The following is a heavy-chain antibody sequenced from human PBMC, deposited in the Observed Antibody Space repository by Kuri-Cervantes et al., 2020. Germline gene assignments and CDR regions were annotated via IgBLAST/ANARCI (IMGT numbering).Heavy chain of an antibody. D-gene: IGHD2-15*01. J-gene: IGHJ5*02. Sequence: SETLSLTCAVSGYSISSDYYWCWIRQPPGKGLEWLGSIYHSGSTYYNPSLKCRVTISVDTSKNKFSLKLSSVTAADTAVYYCATGPGSCCSGSCYDADCFDPWGQGTLVTVSS. V-gene: IGHV4-38-2*01. CDR2: IYHSGST. CDR3: ATGPGSCCSGSCYDADCFDP. CDR1: GYSISSDYY.